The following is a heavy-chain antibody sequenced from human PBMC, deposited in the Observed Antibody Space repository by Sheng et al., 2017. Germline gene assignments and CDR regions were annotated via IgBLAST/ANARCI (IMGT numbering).Heavy chain of an antibody. CDR3: AGLFYGSGKNPPTVAAYYYY. J-gene: IGHJ6*01. CDR2: IYSGGST. V-gene: IGHV3-53*01. CDR1: GFTVSSNY. D-gene: IGHD3-10*01. Sequence: ESGGGVVQPGRSLRLSCAASGFTVSSNYMSWVRQAPGKGLEWVSVIYSGGSTYYADSVKGRFTISRDNSKNTLYLQMNSLRAEDTAVYYCAGLFYGSGKNPPTVAAYYYY.